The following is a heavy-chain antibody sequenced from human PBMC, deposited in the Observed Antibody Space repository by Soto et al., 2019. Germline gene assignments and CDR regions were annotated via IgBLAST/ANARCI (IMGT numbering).Heavy chain of an antibody. D-gene: IGHD3-10*01. V-gene: IGHV4-31*03. CDR1: GGSISSGGYY. CDR2: IYYSGST. Sequence: SETLSLTCTVSGGSISSGGYYWSWIRQHPGKGLEWIGYIYYSGSTYYNPSLKSRVTISVDTSKSQFSLKLSSVTAADTAVYYCARVPLPLHGSGSYYLDYWGQGTLVTVSS. J-gene: IGHJ4*02. CDR3: ARVPLPLHGSGSYYLDY.